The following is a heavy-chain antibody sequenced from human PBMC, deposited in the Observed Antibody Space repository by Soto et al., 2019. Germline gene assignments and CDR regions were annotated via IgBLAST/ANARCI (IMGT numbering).Heavy chain of an antibody. Sequence: EVQLVETGGGLVKPGGSLRLSCAASGFTFSSYSMTWVRQAPGEGLEWVSSITSSNTYIHYGDSVKGRFAISRDNAKNSLYLQMNSLRAEDTAVYFCARDTNXXGSGSGVDYWGQGTLVTVSS. CDR1: GFTFSSYS. V-gene: IGHV3-21*02. CDR3: ARDTNXXGSGSGVDY. CDR2: ITSSNTYI. D-gene: IGHD3-10*01. J-gene: IGHJ4*02.